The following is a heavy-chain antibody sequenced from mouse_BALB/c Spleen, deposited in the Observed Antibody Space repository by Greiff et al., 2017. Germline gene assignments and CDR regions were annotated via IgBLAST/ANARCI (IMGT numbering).Heavy chain of an antibody. Sequence: VQLQQSGPQLVRPGASVKISCKASGYSFTSYWMHWVKQRPGQGLEWIGMIDPSDSETRLNQKFKDKATLTVDKSSSTAYMQLSSTTSEDSAVYYCASGSNAMDYWGQGTSVTVSS. CDR1: GYSFTSYW. V-gene: IGHV1S126*01. CDR2: IDPSDSET. CDR3: ASGSNAMDY. J-gene: IGHJ4*01.